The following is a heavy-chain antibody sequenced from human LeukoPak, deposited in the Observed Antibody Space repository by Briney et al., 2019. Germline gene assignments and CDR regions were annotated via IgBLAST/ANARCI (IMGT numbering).Heavy chain of an antibody. D-gene: IGHD3-3*01. CDR2: IIPIFGTA. CDR1: GGTFSSYA. V-gene: IGHV1-69*13. Sequence: SVKVSCKASGGTFSSYAISWVRQAPGQGLEWMGRIIPIFGTANYAQKFQGRVTITADESTSTAYMELSSLRSEDTAVYYCARVVRFLEWLPLSFDYWGQGTLVTVSS. J-gene: IGHJ4*02. CDR3: ARVVRFLEWLPLSFDY.